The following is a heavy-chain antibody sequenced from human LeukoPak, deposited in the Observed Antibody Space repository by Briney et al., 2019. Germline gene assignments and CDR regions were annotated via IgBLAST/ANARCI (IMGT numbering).Heavy chain of an antibody. Sequence: SETLSLTFAVYGGSFSGYYWSWIRPPPGKGLAWIGEINHSGSTNYNPSLKSRVTISVDTSKNQFSLKLSSVTAADTAVYYCARGRNRSGWRTYYFDYWGQGTLVTVSS. CDR1: GGSFSGYY. V-gene: IGHV4-34*01. CDR2: INHSGST. J-gene: IGHJ4*02. D-gene: IGHD6-19*01. CDR3: ARGRNRSGWRTYYFDY.